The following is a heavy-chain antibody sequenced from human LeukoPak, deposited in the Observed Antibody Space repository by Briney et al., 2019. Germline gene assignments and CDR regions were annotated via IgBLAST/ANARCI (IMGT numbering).Heavy chain of an antibody. D-gene: IGHD2-21*02. CDR2: INPSGGST. V-gene: IGHV1-46*01. J-gene: IGHJ4*02. Sequence: ASLKVSCKAPGYTFTSNYTHCVRHTPGQGLEWRGIINPSGGSTSYAQKLRGRVTMTMDMSTSTVYMELSSLRSEDTAVYYCARDSYCGGDCDPRGSDEDFDNWGQGTLVTVCS. CDR1: GYTFTSNY. CDR3: ARDSYCGGDCDPRGSDEDFDN.